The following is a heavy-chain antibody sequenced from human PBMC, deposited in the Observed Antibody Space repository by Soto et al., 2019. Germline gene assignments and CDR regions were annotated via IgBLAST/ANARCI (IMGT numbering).Heavy chain of an antibody. V-gene: IGHV4-59*08. J-gene: IGHJ5*02. Sequence: TSETLSLTCTVSGGSISSYYWSGIRQHPGKGLEWIGYIYYSGSTNYNPSLKSRVTISVDTSKNQFSLKLSSVTAADTAVYYCARRETLWFGDCWFDPWGQGTLVTVSS. CDR2: IYYSGST. D-gene: IGHD3-10*01. CDR3: ARRETLWFGDCWFDP. CDR1: GGSISSYY.